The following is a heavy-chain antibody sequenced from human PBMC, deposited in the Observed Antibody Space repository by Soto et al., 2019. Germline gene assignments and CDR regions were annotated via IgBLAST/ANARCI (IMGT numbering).Heavy chain of an antibody. J-gene: IGHJ5*02. D-gene: IGHD6-13*01. CDR2: IIPIFGTA. V-gene: IGHV1-69*01. CDR1: EGTFSSYA. CDR3: ARVPYSYSSSWYWFDP. Sequence: QVQLVQSGAEVKKPGSSVKVSCKASEGTFSSYAISWVRQAPGQGLEWMGGIIPIFGTANYAQKFQGRVTITADESTSTAYMELSSLRSEDTAVYYCARVPYSYSSSWYWFDPWGQGTLVTVSS.